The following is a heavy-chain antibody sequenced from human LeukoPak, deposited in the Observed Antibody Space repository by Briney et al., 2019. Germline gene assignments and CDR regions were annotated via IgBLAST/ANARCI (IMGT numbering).Heavy chain of an antibody. CDR2: INHSGST. CDR1: GGSFSGYY. Sequence: SETLSLTCAVYGGSFSGYYWSWVRQPPGKGLEWIGKINHSGSTNYNPSLKSRVTISVDTSKNQFSLKLSSVTAADPAVYYCARGTPPDYWGQGTLVTVSS. J-gene: IGHJ4*02. CDR3: ARGTPPDY. V-gene: IGHV4-34*01.